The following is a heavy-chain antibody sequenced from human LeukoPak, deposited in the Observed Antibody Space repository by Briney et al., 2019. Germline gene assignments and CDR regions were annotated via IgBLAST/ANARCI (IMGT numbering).Heavy chain of an antibody. CDR3: ARGPSYYYDSSGDQAYFDY. J-gene: IGHJ4*02. D-gene: IGHD3-22*01. Sequence: GGSLRLSCAASGFTFSRYSMNWVRQAPGKGLEWVSSITSSSSYIYYADSVKGRFTISRDNAKNTLYLQMNSLRAEDTAVYYCARGPSYYYDSSGDQAYFDYWGQGTLVTVSS. CDR1: GFTFSRYS. CDR2: ITSSSSYI. V-gene: IGHV3-21*01.